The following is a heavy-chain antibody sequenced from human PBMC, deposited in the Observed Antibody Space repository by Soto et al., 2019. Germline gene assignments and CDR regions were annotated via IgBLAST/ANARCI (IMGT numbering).Heavy chain of an antibody. J-gene: IGHJ4*02. V-gene: IGHV2-26*01. CDR3: ARIRTGQWLGGFDY. Sequence: QVTLKESGPVLVKPTETLTLTCTVSGFSLSSPRMGVSWIRQPPGKALEWLAHIFSNDEKAYSTSLKSRLTISQDTSKSQVVLTMTNMDPVDTATYYCARIRTGQWLGGFDYWGQGTLVTVSS. CDR2: IFSNDEK. CDR1: GFSLSSPRMG. D-gene: IGHD6-19*01.